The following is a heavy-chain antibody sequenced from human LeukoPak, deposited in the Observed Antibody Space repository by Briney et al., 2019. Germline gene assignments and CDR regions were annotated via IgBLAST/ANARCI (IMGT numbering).Heavy chain of an antibody. CDR2: ISYDGSNK. D-gene: IGHD6-13*01. V-gene: IGHV3-30*18. CDR1: GFAFSSYG. Sequence: GGSLRLSCAASGFAFSSYGMHWVRQAPGKGLEWVAVISYDGSNKYYADSVKGRFTISRDNSKNTLYLQMNSLRAEDTAVYYCAKDLSSSWYDWGQGTLVTVSS. J-gene: IGHJ4*02. CDR3: AKDLSSSWYD.